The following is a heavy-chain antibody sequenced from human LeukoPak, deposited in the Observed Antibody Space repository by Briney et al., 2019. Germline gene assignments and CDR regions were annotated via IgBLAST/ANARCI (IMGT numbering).Heavy chain of an antibody. CDR3: ARDGHEGEWLV. CDR1: GGSISSYY. D-gene: IGHD3-3*01. Sequence: PSETLSLTCTVSGGSISSYYWSWIRQPPGKGLEWIGYIYYSGSTNYNPSLKSRVTISVDTSKNQFSLKLSSVTAADTAVYYCARDGHEGEWLVWGQGTLVTVSP. V-gene: IGHV4-59*01. J-gene: IGHJ4*02. CDR2: IYYSGST.